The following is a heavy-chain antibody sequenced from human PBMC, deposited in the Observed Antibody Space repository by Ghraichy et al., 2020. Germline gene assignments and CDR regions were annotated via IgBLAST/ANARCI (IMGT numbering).Heavy chain of an antibody. Sequence: SETLSLTCAVYGGSFSGYYWSWIRQPPGKGLEWIGEINHSGSTNYNPSLKSRVTISVDTSKNQFSLKLSSVTAADTAVYYCARTTPYYYYMDVWGKGTTVTVSS. J-gene: IGHJ6*03. CDR1: GGSFSGYY. CDR2: INHSGST. CDR3: ARTTPYYYYMDV. V-gene: IGHV4-34*01. D-gene: IGHD1-14*01.